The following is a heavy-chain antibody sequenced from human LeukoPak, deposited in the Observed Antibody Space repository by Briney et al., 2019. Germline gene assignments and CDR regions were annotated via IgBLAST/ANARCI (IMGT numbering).Heavy chain of an antibody. CDR3: ATRSGALSVWVDY. CDR1: GGSFSGYY. V-gene: IGHV4-34*01. D-gene: IGHD3-3*01. J-gene: IGHJ4*02. CDR2: INHNGST. Sequence: SETLSLTCAVYGGSFSGYYCSWIRQPPGKVLEWDGEINHNGSTNYNPSLKSRVTISVDTSKNQFSLKLTSVTAADRALYYCATRSGALSVWVDYWGQGTLVTVSS.